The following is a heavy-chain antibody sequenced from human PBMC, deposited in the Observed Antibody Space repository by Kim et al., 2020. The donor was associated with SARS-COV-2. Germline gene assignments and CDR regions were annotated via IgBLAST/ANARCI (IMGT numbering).Heavy chain of an antibody. V-gene: IGHV1-8*01. CDR1: GYTFTSYD. J-gene: IGHJ4*01. D-gene: IGHD3-3*01. CDR2: MNPNSANT. CDR3: SKSPASSPAWIIWSSFYFD. Sequence: ASVKVSCKASGYTFTSYDINWVRQATGQGLEWIGWMNPNSANTGYAQKFQGRVTTTRNTSITTAYMELSSLRSEDTAVYYCSKSPASSPAWIIWSSFYFD.